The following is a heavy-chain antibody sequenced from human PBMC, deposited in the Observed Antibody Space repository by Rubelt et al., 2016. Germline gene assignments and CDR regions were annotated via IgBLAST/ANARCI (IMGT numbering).Heavy chain of an antibody. CDR3: ASDLYTAPNWFDP. CDR2: IYYSGST. J-gene: IGHJ5*02. Sequence: WIGSIYYSGSTYYNPSLKSRVTISVDTSKNQFSLKLSSVTAADTAVYYCASDLYTAPNWFDPWGQGTLVTVSS. V-gene: IGHV4-39*07.